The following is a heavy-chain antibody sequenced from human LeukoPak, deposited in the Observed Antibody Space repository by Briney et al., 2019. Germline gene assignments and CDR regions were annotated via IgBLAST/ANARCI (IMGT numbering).Heavy chain of an antibody. Sequence: SETLSLTCTVSGGSISTHYWTWIRQPPGKGLEWIGYISYIGTTNYNPFLKSRVSISVDTSKTYISLKLSSVTAADTAVYYCARDQTTVTKGFDIWGQGTKVTVSS. V-gene: IGHV4-59*11. CDR3: ARDQTTVTKGFDI. J-gene: IGHJ3*02. D-gene: IGHD4-17*01. CDR2: ISYIGTT. CDR1: GGSISTHY.